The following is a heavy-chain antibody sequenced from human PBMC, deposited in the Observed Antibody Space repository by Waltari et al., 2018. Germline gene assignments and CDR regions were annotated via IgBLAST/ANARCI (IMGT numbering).Heavy chain of an antibody. V-gene: IGHV3-7*03. D-gene: IGHD4-4*01. CDR2: IKQDGSDQ. Sequence: EVQLVESGGGLVQPGGSLRLSCVGSGFTFRDYWMTWVRQAPGKGLEWVATIKQDGSDQYYVDSVKGRFTISRDNAKTSVYLQMNSLRAEDTAFYFCARMGATVLRSIDFWGQGTLVSVSS. CDR3: ARMGATVLRSIDF. CDR1: GFTFRDYW. J-gene: IGHJ4*02.